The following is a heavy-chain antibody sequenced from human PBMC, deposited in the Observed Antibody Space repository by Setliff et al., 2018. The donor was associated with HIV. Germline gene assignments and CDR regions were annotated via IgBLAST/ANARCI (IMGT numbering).Heavy chain of an antibody. CDR2: MSFSANS. D-gene: IGHD3-10*01. CDR3: ARGAGAFGAKLDS. Sequence: SETLSLTCNVSGDSIKDYYWSWIWQPPGKGLEWLGYMSFSANSNYNPSLKNRITISIDTSKNQFSLRLKSVTAADAAIYYCARGAGAFGAKLDSWGQGSLVTVSS. J-gene: IGHJ4*02. CDR1: GDSIKDYY. V-gene: IGHV4-59*01.